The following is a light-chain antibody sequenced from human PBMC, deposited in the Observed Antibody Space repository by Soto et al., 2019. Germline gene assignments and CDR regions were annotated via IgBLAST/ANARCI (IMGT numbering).Light chain of an antibody. Sequence: QSVLTQPASVSVAPGQSITISCTGTSSDVGTYNLVSWYQHHPGKAPKLMIYEGSKRPSGVSNRFSGSKSGNTASLTISGLQAEYEADYYCCSYAGSSTYVFGTGTKLTVL. V-gene: IGLV2-23*01. CDR1: SSDVGTYNL. CDR2: EGS. CDR3: CSYAGSSTYV. J-gene: IGLJ1*01.